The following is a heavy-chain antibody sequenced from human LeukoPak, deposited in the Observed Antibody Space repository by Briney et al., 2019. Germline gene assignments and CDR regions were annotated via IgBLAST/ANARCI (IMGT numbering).Heavy chain of an antibody. CDR3: ARRHSSYNWFDP. CDR2: IYYSGNT. CDR1: GGSISSGVYY. Sequence: PSETLSLTCTVSGGSISSGVYYWSWIRQHPGKGLEWIGYIYYSGNTYYNPSLESRVTISVDTSKNQFSLKLSSVTAADTAVYYCARRHSSYNWFDPWGQGTLVTVSS. J-gene: IGHJ5*02. V-gene: IGHV4-31*03.